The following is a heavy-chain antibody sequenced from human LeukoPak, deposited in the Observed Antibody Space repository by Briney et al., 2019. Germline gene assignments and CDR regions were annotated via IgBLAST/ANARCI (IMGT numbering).Heavy chain of an antibody. D-gene: IGHD5-24*01. J-gene: IGHJ4*02. V-gene: IGHV3-43*01. Sequence: PGGSLRLSCAASGFTFDDYTMHSVRPAPGKGLEWVSLISWDGGSTYYADSVKGRFTISRDNSKNSLYLQMNSLRTEDTALYYCAKDMGWLQPFDYWGQGTLVTVSS. CDR1: GFTFDDYT. CDR2: ISWDGGST. CDR3: AKDMGWLQPFDY.